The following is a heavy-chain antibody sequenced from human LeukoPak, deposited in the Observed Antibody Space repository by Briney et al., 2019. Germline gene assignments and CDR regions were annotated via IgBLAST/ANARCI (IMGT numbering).Heavy chain of an antibody. J-gene: IGHJ4*02. V-gene: IGHV1-69*05. CDR2: IIPISGTA. CDR3: ARGSQLWFLFLN. CDR1: GGTFSSYA. Sequence: ASVKVSCKASGGTFSSYAISWVRQAPGQGLEWMGGIIPISGTANYAQKFQGRVTITTDESTSTAYMELGSLRSEDTAVYYCARGSQLWFLFLNWGQGTLVTVSS. D-gene: IGHD5-18*01.